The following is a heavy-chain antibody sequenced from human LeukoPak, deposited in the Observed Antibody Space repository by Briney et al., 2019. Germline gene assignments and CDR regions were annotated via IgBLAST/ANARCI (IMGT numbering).Heavy chain of an antibody. V-gene: IGHV1-69*05. CDR1: GGTFSSYA. Sequence: ASVKVSCKASGGTFSSYAISWVRQAPGQGLEWMGGIIPIFGTANYAQKFQGRVTITTDESTSTAYMELSSLRSEDTAVYYCARVAGSDYYYYMDVWGKGTTVTVSS. J-gene: IGHJ6*03. CDR2: IIPIFGTA. CDR3: ARVAGSDYYYYMDV.